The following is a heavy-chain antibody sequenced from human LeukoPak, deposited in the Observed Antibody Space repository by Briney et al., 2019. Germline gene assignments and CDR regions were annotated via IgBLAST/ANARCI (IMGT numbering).Heavy chain of an antibody. CDR2: IYTTGNT. V-gene: IGHV3-53*01. CDR1: GFTVSSNS. Sequence: GGSLRLSCTVSGFTVSSNSMSWVRQAPGKGLEWVSFIYTTGNTHNSDSVKGRFTISRDSSKNTLYLQMNSLRAEDTAVYYYARRAGDYSHPYDYWGQGTLVTVSS. D-gene: IGHD3-22*01. J-gene: IGHJ4*02. CDR3: ARRAGDYSHPYDY.